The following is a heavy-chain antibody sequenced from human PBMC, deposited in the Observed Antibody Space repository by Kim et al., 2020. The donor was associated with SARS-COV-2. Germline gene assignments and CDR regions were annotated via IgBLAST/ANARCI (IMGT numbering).Heavy chain of an antibody. J-gene: IGHJ6*02. CDR2: ST. D-gene: IGHD4-17*01. Sequence: STNYNPSLKSRVTISVDTSKNQFSLKLSSVTAADTAVYYCARGRSVRMDVWGQGTTVTVSS. V-gene: IGHV4-34*01. CDR3: ARGRSVRMDV.